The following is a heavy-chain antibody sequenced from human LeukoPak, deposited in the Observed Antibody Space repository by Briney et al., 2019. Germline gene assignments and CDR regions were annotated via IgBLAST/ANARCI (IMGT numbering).Heavy chain of an antibody. CDR2: INHSGST. V-gene: IGHV4-34*01. D-gene: IGHD3-10*01. J-gene: IGHJ5*02. CDR3: ARRITMVRGVTPKQRGFDP. CDR1: GGSFSGYY. Sequence: SETLSLTCAVYGGSFSGYYWSWIRQPPGKGLEWIGEINHSGSTNYNPSLKSRVTISVDTSKNQFSLKLSSVTAADTAVYYCARRITMVRGVTPKQRGFDPWGQGTLVTVSS.